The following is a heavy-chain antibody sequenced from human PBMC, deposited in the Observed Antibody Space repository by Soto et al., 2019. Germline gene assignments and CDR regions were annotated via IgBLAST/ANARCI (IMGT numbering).Heavy chain of an antibody. Sequence: QVQLQESGPGLVKPSQTLSLTCTVSGGSISSGGYYWSWIRQHPGKGLEWIGYIYYSGSTYYNPFLKSRVSISVDTSKNQFSLKLSSVTAADTAVYYCARGLVSMVRGVIVPWKFDPWGQGTLVTVSS. V-gene: IGHV4-31*03. CDR1: GGSISSGGYY. CDR3: ARGLVSMVRGVIVPWKFDP. J-gene: IGHJ5*02. CDR2: IYYSGST. D-gene: IGHD3-10*01.